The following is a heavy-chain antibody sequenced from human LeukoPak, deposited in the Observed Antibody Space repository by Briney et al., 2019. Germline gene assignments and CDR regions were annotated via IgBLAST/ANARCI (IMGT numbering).Heavy chain of an antibody. Sequence: GGSLRLSCAASGFTFSSYGMSWVRQAPGKGLEWVSAISGSGGSTYYADSVKGRFTISRDNSKNTLYLQMNSLRAEDTAVYYCAKEARVLWFGDFHSYYYYYMDVWGKGTTVTISS. J-gene: IGHJ6*03. CDR3: AKEARVLWFGDFHSYYYYYMDV. CDR1: GFTFSSYG. V-gene: IGHV3-23*01. CDR2: ISGSGGST. D-gene: IGHD3-10*01.